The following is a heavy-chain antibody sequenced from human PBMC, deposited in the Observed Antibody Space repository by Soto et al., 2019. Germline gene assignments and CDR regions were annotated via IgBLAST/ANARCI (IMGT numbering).Heavy chain of an antibody. CDR2: IYYSGST. J-gene: IGHJ5*02. Sequence: SETLSLTCTVSGGSISSYYWSWIRQPLGKGLEWIGYIYYSGSTNYNPSLKSRVTISVDTSKNQFSLKLSSVTAADTAVYYCARGDYDFWSGYRNWFDPWGQGTLVTVSS. V-gene: IGHV4-59*01. CDR1: GGSISSYY. CDR3: ARGDYDFWSGYRNWFDP. D-gene: IGHD3-3*01.